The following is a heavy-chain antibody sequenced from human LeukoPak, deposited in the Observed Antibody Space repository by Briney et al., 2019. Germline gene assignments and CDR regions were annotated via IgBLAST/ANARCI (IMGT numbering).Heavy chain of an antibody. Sequence: ASVKVSCRASGYTFTSYAMHWVRQAPGQRLEWMGWINAGNGNTKYSQKFQGRVTITRDTSASTAYMELSSLRSEDTAVYYCARVTFVGDAFDIWGQGTMVTVPS. J-gene: IGHJ3*02. CDR2: INAGNGNT. CDR3: ARVTFVGDAFDI. V-gene: IGHV1-3*01. D-gene: IGHD3-16*01. CDR1: GYTFTSYA.